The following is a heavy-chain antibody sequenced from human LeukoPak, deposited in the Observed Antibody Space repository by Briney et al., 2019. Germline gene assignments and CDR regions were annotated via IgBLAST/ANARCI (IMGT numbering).Heavy chain of an antibody. CDR1: DGSISTYY. D-gene: IGHD3-9*01. J-gene: IGHJ3*02. Sequence: SETLSPTCTVSDGSISTYYWSWIRQPPGKGLEWIGYIYYSGSTDYNPSLKSRVTMSVDTSKNQFSLRLTSVTAADTAMYYCARTFDILSGFDAFDIWGQGTMVIVSP. V-gene: IGHV4-59*13. CDR3: ARTFDILSGFDAFDI. CDR2: IYYSGST.